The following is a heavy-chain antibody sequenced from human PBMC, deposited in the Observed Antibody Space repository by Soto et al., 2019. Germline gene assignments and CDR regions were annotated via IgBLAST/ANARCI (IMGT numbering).Heavy chain of an antibody. CDR3: AKDAIANDGIWIMDS. J-gene: IGHJ5*02. V-gene: IGHV3-23*01. CDR1: GFMFSDYA. CDR2: LLRPGRST. Sequence: GGSLRLSCAASGFMFSDYAMTWARQAPGKELEWVSGLLRPGRSTYYADSVKGRFTISGDTSANTVYLQMDSLRAEDTAVYYCAKDAIANDGIWIMDSWGQGTVVTVSS. D-gene: IGHD3-16*01.